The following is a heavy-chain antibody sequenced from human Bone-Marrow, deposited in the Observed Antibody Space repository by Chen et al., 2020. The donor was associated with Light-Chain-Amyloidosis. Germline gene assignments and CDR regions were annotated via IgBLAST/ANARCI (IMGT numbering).Heavy chain of an antibody. CDR3: ARDYGDFDWYFDL. D-gene: IGHD4-17*01. CDR1: GFTFSRYA. CDR2: ISYDGYNK. Sequence: HVQLVESGGGVVQPGRSLRLSCAASGFTFSRYAMHWVRQAPGKGLECVAVISYDGYNKYYADSVKGRFTISRDNSRNTLSLQMSSLRAEDTAVYYCARDYGDFDWYFDLWGRGTLVTVSS. V-gene: IGHV3-30-3*01. J-gene: IGHJ2*01.